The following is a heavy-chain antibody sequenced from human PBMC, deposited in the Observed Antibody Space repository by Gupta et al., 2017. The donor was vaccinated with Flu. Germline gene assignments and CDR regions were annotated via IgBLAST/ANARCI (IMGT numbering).Heavy chain of an antibody. CDR1: GFTFSSYG. CDR3: ARDFHRIAAAGTRPDY. D-gene: IGHD6-13*01. Sequence: QVQLVESGGGVVQPGRSLRLSCAASGFTFSSYGMHWVRQAPGKGLEWGAVIWYDGSNKYYADSVKGRFTIARDNSKNTLYLQMNSLRAEDTAVYYCARDFHRIAAAGTRPDYWGQGTLVTVSS. V-gene: IGHV3-33*01. CDR2: IWYDGSNK. J-gene: IGHJ4*02.